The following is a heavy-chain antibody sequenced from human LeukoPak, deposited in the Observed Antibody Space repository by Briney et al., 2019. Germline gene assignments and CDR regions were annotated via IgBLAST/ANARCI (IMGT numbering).Heavy chain of an antibody. V-gene: IGHV1-24*01. Sequence: ASVKASCKVSGYTLTELSMHWVRQAPGKGLEWMGGFDPEDGETIYAQKFQGSVTMTEDTSTDTAYMELSSLRSEDTAVYYCATPTSGSYYPRYFQHWGQGTLVTVSS. D-gene: IGHD1-26*01. CDR3: ATPTSGSYYPRYFQH. J-gene: IGHJ1*01. CDR2: FDPEDGET. CDR1: GYTLTELS.